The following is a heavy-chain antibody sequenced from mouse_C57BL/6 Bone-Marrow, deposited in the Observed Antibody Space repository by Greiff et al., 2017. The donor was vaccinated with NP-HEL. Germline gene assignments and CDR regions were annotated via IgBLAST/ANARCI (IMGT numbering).Heavy chain of an antibody. Sequence: VQLKQSGPELVKPGASVKISCKASGYSFTDYNMNWVKQSNGKSLEWIGVINPNYGTTSYNQKFKGKATLTVDQSSSTAYMQLNSLTSEDSAVYYCARPSITTVVPYAMDYWGQGTSVTVSS. J-gene: IGHJ4*01. CDR3: ARPSITTVVPYAMDY. V-gene: IGHV1-39*01. D-gene: IGHD1-1*01. CDR2: INPNYGTT. CDR1: GYSFTDYN.